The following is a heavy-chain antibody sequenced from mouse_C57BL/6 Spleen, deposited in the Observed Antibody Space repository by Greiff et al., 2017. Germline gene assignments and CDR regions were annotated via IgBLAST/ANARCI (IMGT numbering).Heavy chain of an antibody. J-gene: IGHJ2*01. D-gene: IGHD1-1*02. CDR3: ARLWWFDY. V-gene: IGHV5-17*01. CDR1: GFTFSDYG. Sequence: EVMLVESGGGLVKPGGSLKLSCAASGFTFSDYGMHWVRQAPEQGLGWVAYISSGSSTIYYADPVKGRFTISRDNAKDTLFLHMTRLRAEDTAMYYCARLWWFDYWGQGTTLTVSS. CDR2: ISSGSSTI.